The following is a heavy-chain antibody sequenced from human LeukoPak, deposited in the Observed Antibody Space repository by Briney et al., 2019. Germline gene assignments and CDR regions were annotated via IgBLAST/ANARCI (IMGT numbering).Heavy chain of an antibody. V-gene: IGHV4-39*01. CDR2: IYYSGST. CDR1: GGSISSSSYY. D-gene: IGHD3-10*01. CDR3: ARRVLLWFHGLDP. J-gene: IGHJ5*02. Sequence: SETLSLTCTVYGGSISSSSYYWGWIRQPPGKGLEWIGSIYYSGSTYYNPSLKSRVTISVDTSKNQFSLKLSSVTAADTAVYYCARRVLLWFHGLDPWGQGTLVTVSS.